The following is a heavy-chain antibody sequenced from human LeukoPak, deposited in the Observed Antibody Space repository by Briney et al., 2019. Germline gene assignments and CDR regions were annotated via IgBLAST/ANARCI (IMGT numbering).Heavy chain of an antibody. Sequence: SETLSLTCTVSGGSLNGYYWSWIRQPPGKGLEWIGYIYYSGSTYYNPSLKSRVTISVDTSKNQFSLKLSSVTAADTAVYYCARSVWLDSSWPIDYWGQGTLVTVSS. D-gene: IGHD6-13*01. CDR1: GGSLNGYY. CDR3: ARSVWLDSSWPIDY. J-gene: IGHJ4*02. V-gene: IGHV4-59*06. CDR2: IYYSGST.